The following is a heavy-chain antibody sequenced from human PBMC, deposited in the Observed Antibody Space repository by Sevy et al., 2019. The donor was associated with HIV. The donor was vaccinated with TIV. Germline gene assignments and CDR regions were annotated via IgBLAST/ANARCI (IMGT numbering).Heavy chain of an antibody. D-gene: IGHD5-12*01. Sequence: SETLSLTCTVSGGSISVYYWSWSRQPPGKELEYIGYVYHTGSTNYNPALKSRVTISVDTSNNQFSLKLTSVTAADTAVYYCARAPPVRSGDDSLNWFDPWGQGTLVTVSS. CDR1: GGSISVYY. CDR3: ARAPPVRSGDDSLNWFDP. CDR2: VYHTGST. V-gene: IGHV4-59*01. J-gene: IGHJ5*02.